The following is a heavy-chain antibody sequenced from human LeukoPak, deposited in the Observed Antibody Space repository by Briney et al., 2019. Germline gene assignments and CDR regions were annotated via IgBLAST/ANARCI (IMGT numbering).Heavy chain of an antibody. D-gene: IGHD2-2*01. Sequence: ASVKVSCKASGYTFTSYDINWVRQATGQGLEWMGWMNPNSGNTGYAQKFQGRVTMTRNTSISTAYMELSSLRSEDTAVYYCARGGYCSSTSCYYYYYYYTDVWGKGTTVTVSS. CDR1: GYTFTSYD. CDR3: ARGGYCSSTSCYYYYYYYTDV. J-gene: IGHJ6*03. V-gene: IGHV1-8*01. CDR2: MNPNSGNT.